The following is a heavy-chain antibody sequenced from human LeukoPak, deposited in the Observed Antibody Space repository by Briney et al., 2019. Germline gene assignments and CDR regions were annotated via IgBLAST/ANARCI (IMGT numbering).Heavy chain of an antibody. J-gene: IGHJ4*02. CDR2: IQYGATT. V-gene: IGHV4-39*02. Sequence: KPSETLSLTCTVSGVSITSSSYYWGWIRQPPGKGPEWIGSIQYGATTYRNPSLKSRVTISMDTSKNHFSLSLSSVTAADTAVYYCARNDAKMVTVDYWGQGTLVTVSS. D-gene: IGHD2-21*02. CDR3: ARNDAKMVTVDY. CDR1: GVSITSSSYY.